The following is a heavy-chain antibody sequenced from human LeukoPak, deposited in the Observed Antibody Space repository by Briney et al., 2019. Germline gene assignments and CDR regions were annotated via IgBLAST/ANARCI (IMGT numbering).Heavy chain of an antibody. V-gene: IGHV4-34*01. CDR2: IDHSGNT. J-gene: IGHJ6*03. Sequence: SETLSLTCAVYGGSLSGYYWIWIRQPPGKGLEWIGEIDHSGNTNYNPSLNSRVTMSIGTSKNQFSLKVTSVTAADTAVYYCARHGSRLITGAVYYNYFMDVWGKGTTVIVSS. CDR3: ARHGSRLITGAVYYNYFMDV. CDR1: GGSLSGYY. D-gene: IGHD7-27*01.